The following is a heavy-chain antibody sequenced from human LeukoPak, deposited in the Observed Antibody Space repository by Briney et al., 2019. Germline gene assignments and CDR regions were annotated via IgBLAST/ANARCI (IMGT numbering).Heavy chain of an antibody. V-gene: IGHV3-23*01. CDR2: ISGSGGAT. D-gene: IGHD1-26*01. CDR1: GFTFSNYP. J-gene: IGHJ4*02. CDR3: GKYLQTTVGANDY. Sequence: GGSLRLSCAASGFTFSNYPMNWVRQAPGKGLEWVSVISGSGGATFYGDSVQGRFTIARDNSRDTLYLQMSSLRAEDTAVYYCGKYLQTTVGANDYWGRGTLVTVSS.